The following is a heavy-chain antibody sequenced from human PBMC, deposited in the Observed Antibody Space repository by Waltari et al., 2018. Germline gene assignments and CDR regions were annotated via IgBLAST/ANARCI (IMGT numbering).Heavy chain of an antibody. D-gene: IGHD3-3*01. Sequence: QFQLVQSGAEVKKPGSSVKVPCKASGGTFSSYAISWVRQAPGQGLEWMGGIIPIFGTANYAQKFQGRVTITADESTSTAYMELSSLRSEDTAVYYCARAARSGITIFGVAFDYWGQGTLVTVSS. CDR3: ARAARSGITIFGVAFDY. V-gene: IGHV1-69*13. CDR1: GGTFSSYA. CDR2: IIPIFGTA. J-gene: IGHJ4*02.